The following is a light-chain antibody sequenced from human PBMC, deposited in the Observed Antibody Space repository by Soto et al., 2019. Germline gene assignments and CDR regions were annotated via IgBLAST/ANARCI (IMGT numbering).Light chain of an antibody. Sequence: QSALTQPASVSGSPGQSITISCSGSSSDIGTYKLVSWYQQHPGKAPKVMIYEDTKRPSGVSNRFSGSKSGNTASLTISGLQAEDEAHYYCCSYASSDTWVFGGGTKVTVL. V-gene: IGLV2-23*01. J-gene: IGLJ3*02. CDR3: CSYASSDTWV. CDR2: EDT. CDR1: SSDIGTYKL.